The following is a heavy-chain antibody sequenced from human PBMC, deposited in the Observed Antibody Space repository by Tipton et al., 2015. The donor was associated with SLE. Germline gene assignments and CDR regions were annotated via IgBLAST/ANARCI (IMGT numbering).Heavy chain of an antibody. V-gene: IGHV3-30*02. Sequence: QLVQSGGGVVQPGGSLRFSCAASGFTFSTYGMHWVRQAPGKGLEWVTFIRADETSKYYADSVKGRFTVSRDNSKNTLYLQMNSLRAEDTAVYCCAKDQRAGRVFDQWGQGTLVTVSS. CDR2: IRADETSK. CDR3: AKDQRAGRVFDQ. J-gene: IGHJ4*02. CDR1: GFTFSTYG. D-gene: IGHD6-6*01.